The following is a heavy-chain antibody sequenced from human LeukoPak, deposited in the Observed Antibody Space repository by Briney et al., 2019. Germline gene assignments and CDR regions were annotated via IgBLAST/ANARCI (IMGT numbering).Heavy chain of an antibody. J-gene: IGHJ6*02. D-gene: IGHD3-3*01. CDR3: ACDFWSGYYLSFLTYGMDV. Sequence: PGGSLRLSCAASGFTFSSYWMSWVRQAPGKGLEWVANIQQDGSEKYYVDSVKGRFTVSRDNAQNSLYLQMNSLRAEDTAVYYCACDFWSGYYLSFLTYGMDVWGQGTTVTVSS. V-gene: IGHV3-7*01. CDR2: IQQDGSEK. CDR1: GFTFSSYW.